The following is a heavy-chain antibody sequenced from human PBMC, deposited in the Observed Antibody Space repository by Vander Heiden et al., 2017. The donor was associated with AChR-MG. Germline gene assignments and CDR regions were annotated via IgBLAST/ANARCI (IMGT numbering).Heavy chain of an antibody. V-gene: IGHV3-30*18. J-gene: IGHJ5*02. CDR1: GFTFSSYG. CDR2: ISYDGSNK. D-gene: IGHD3-10*01. Sequence: QVQLVESGGGVVQPGRFLRLSCAASGFTFSSYGMHWVRQAPGKGLEWVAVISYDGSNKYYADSVKGRFTISRDNSKNTLYLQMNSLRAEDTAVYYCAKDRIRGYNWFDPWGQGTLVTVSS. CDR3: AKDRIRGYNWFDP.